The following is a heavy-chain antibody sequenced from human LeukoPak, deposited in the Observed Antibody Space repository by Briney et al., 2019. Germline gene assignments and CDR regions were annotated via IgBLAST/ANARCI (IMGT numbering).Heavy chain of an antibody. V-gene: IGHV4-4*07. J-gene: IGHJ6*03. Sequence: SETLSLTCTVSGGSIRSYFWSWIRQPAGKGLEWIGRIYSSGSTNYNPSLKSRVTMSVDTSKNQFSLKLSSVTAADTAVYYCATRYCSTTSCYGEDYYYYYMDVWGKGTTVTVSS. CDR1: GGSIRSYF. CDR2: IYSSGST. CDR3: ATRYCSTTSCYGEDYYYYYMDV. D-gene: IGHD2-2*01.